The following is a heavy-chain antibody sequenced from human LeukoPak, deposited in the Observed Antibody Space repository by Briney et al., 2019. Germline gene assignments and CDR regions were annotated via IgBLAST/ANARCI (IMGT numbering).Heavy chain of an antibody. Sequence: SETLSLTCTVSGGSISSYYWSWIRQPPGKGLEWIGDIHYSGFTNYNPSLMRRVTISVVTSKSQFSLNLNSVTAADTAVYYCARAPRPCSGGGCLAFDIWGQGTLVTVSS. V-gene: IGHV4-59*01. CDR2: IHYSGFT. CDR1: GGSISSYY. CDR3: ARAPRPCSGGGCLAFDI. D-gene: IGHD2-15*01. J-gene: IGHJ3*02.